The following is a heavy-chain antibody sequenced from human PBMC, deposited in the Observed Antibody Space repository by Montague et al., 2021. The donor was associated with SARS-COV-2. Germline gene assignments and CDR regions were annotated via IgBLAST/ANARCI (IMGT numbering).Heavy chain of an antibody. Sequence: SETLSLTCSVYGGSISSTSYYWGWIRQPPGKGLEWIGSIYYSGSTYYNPFLRSRVTISVDTSKNQFSLKLSSVTAADTAVYYCASPSVVVTAPNYYGMDVWGQGTTVTVSS. V-gene: IGHV4-39*01. CDR1: GGSISSTSYY. J-gene: IGHJ6*02. CDR2: IYYSGST. CDR3: ASPSVVVTAPNYYGMDV. D-gene: IGHD2-21*02.